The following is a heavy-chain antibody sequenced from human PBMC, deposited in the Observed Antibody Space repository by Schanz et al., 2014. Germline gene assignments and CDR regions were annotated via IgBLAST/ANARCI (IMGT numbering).Heavy chain of an antibody. CDR1: GASISSVYW. CDR3: VRNGDCRGGIRCDKGYFDS. V-gene: IGHV4-4*02. D-gene: IGHD2-15*01. CDR2: MHHSEGR. J-gene: IGHJ4*02. Sequence: QVQLQESGPGLVKPSGTLSLTCTVSGASISSVYWWSWVRQSPGTGLEWIGEMHHSEGRNYNPSLKRRATTFIDESKNNFFRGLNLVTAADTAVYYCVRNGDCRGGIRCDKGYFDSWGQGILVTVSS.